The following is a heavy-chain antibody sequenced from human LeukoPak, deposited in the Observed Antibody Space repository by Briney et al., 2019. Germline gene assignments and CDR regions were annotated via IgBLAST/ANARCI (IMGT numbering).Heavy chain of an antibody. CDR3: AKASCVSNADAVG. CDR2: SRGGGGEA. CDR1: GFSFTKYA. Sequence: GGSLRLSCAASGFSFTKYAMRWVRQATERGPEWVLSRGGGGEACYADSVKGRFTLSRDDSRNTVYLQLNNLRVEDTAIYYCAKASCVSNADAVGWGQGTQVTVSS. J-gene: IGHJ4*02. V-gene: IGHV3-23*01. D-gene: IGHD1-1*01.